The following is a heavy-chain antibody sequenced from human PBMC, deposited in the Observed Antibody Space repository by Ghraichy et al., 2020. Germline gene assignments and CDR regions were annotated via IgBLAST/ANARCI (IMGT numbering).Heavy chain of an antibody. CDR2: IYYSGST. CDR3: ARGGGMGYNWFDP. V-gene: IGHV4-59*01. Sequence: SQTLSHTCTVSGGSISSYYWSWIRQPPGKGLEWIGYIYYSGSTNYNPSLKSRVTISVDTSKNQFSLKLSSVTAADTAVYYCARGGGMGYNWFDPWGQGTLVTVSS. J-gene: IGHJ5*02. CDR1: GGSISSYY. D-gene: IGHD3-16*01.